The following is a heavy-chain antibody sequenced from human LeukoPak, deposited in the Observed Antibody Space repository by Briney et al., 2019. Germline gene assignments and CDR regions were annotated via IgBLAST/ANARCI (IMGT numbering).Heavy chain of an antibody. CDR1: GYSFSIYW. Sequence: GESLKISCKGSGYSFSIYWIGWVRQMPGKGLEWMGIIYPGDSDIRYSPSFQGQVTISVDKSISTAYLQWSSLKASDTAMYYCARQDPDGEYYFDSWGQGTLVTVSS. J-gene: IGHJ4*02. CDR3: ARQDPDGEYYFDS. V-gene: IGHV5-51*01. CDR2: IYPGDSDI. D-gene: IGHD3-10*01.